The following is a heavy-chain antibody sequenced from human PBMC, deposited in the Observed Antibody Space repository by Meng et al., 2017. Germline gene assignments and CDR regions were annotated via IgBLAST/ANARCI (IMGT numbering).Heavy chain of an antibody. CDR2: INPSGGST. Sequence: QVELVESGAELKKPGASVKVSCKASGYTFTSYYMHWVRQAPGQGLEWMGIINPSGGSTSYAQKFQGRVTMTRDTSTSTVYMELSSLRSEDTAVYYCARTNCSGGSCYSFHFDYWGQGTLVTVSS. J-gene: IGHJ4*02. CDR3: ARTNCSGGSCYSFHFDY. D-gene: IGHD2-15*01. V-gene: IGHV1-46*01. CDR1: GYTFTSYY.